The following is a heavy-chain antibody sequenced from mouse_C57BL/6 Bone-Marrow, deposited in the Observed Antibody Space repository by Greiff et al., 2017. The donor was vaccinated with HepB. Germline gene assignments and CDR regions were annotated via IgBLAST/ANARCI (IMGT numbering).Heavy chain of an antibody. CDR3: TRSIYYGNYWFAY. V-gene: IGHV1-15*01. CDR2: IDPETGGT. J-gene: IGHJ3*01. Sequence: VQLVESGAELVRPGASVTLSCKASGYTFTDYEMHWVKQTPVHGLEWIGAIDPETGGTAYNQKFKGKAILTADKSSSTAYMELRSLTSEDSAVYYCTRSIYYGNYWFAYWGQGTLVTVSA. D-gene: IGHD2-1*01. CDR1: GYTFTDYE.